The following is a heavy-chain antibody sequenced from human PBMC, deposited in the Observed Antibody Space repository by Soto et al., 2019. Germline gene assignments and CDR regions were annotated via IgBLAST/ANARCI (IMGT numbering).Heavy chain of an antibody. Sequence: QVQLVQSGAEVKKPGASVKVSCKASGYTFTSYYMHWVRQAPGQGLEWMGIINPSGGSTSYAQKFQGRVTMTRDTSTSTVYMELSSLRSEDTAVYYCARALLWFGEEADACDIWVQGTMVTVSS. CDR2: INPSGGST. CDR3: ARALLWFGEEADACDI. J-gene: IGHJ3*02. D-gene: IGHD3-10*01. CDR1: GYTFTSYY. V-gene: IGHV1-46*01.